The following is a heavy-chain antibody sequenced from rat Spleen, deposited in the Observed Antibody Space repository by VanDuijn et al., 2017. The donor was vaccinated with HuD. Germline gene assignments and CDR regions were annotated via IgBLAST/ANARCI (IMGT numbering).Heavy chain of an antibody. CDR3: ARSLGYSGDWYFDF. CDR2: ISYSGST. CDR1: GYSITSNY. D-gene: IGHD1-1*01. V-gene: IGHV3-1*01. J-gene: IGHJ1*01. Sequence: EVQLQESGPGLVKPSQSLSLSCSVTGYSITSNYWGWIRKFPGNKMEWMGYISYSGSTSYNPTLKSRISITRDTSKNQFFLQLNSVTTEDTATYYCARSLGYSGDWYFDFWGPGTMVTVSA.